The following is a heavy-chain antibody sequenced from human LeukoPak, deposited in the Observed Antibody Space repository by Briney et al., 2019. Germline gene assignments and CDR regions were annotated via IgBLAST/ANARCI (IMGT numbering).Heavy chain of an antibody. D-gene: IGHD6-6*01. CDR2: IVGSGGST. V-gene: IGHV3-23*01. Sequence: GGSLRLSCAASGFTFSSYAMSWVRQAPGKGLEWVSAIVGSGGSTYYADFVKGRFTISRDNSKNTLFLHMHSLRVEDTSVYYCAKDYSSSSDYWGQGTLVTVSS. CDR3: AKDYSSSSDY. CDR1: GFTFSSYA. J-gene: IGHJ4*02.